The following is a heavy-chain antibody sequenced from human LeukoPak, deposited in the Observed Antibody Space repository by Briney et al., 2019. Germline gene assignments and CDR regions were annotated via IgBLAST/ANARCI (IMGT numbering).Heavy chain of an antibody. CDR2: ISDDGSNE. J-gene: IGHJ4*02. CDR3: ARDHQVSYFDY. CDR1: GFTFSASS. V-gene: IGHV3-30*04. Sequence: PGGSLRLSCAASGFTFSASSMHWVRQAPGKGLEWVALISDDGSNESFADSVKGRFTISRGNSKNTLYLQMNSLRADDTAVYYCARDHQVSYFDYWGQGTLVTVSS. D-gene: IGHD6-6*01.